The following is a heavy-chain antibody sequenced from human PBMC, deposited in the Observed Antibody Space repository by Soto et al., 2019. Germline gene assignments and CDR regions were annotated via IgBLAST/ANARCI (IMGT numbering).Heavy chain of an antibody. CDR1: GYTFTSYG. CDR2: ISAYNGNT. J-gene: IGHJ5*02. CDR3: ARPLGDIVVVPAASNWFDP. V-gene: IGHV1-18*04. Sequence: ASVKVSCKASGYTFTSYGISWVRQAPGQGLEWMGWISAYNGNTNYAQKLQGRVTMTTDTSTSTAYMELRSLRSDDTAVYYCARPLGDIVVVPAASNWFDPWGQGTLVT. D-gene: IGHD2-2*01.